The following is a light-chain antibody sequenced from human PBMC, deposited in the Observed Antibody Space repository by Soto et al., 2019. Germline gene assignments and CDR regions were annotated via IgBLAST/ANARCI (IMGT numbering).Light chain of an antibody. Sequence: DIQLTQSPSFLSASVGDRVTITCRASQGISSYLAWYQQKPGKAPKLLIYAASTLQSGGPSRFSGSGSGTEFTLTISSLQPKDFATYYCQQLNSYPRTFGKGTKVDI. J-gene: IGKJ1*01. CDR1: QGISSY. CDR2: AAS. V-gene: IGKV1-9*01. CDR3: QQLNSYPRT.